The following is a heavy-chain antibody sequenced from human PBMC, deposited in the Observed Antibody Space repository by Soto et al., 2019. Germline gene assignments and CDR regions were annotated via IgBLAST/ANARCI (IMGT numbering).Heavy chain of an antibody. V-gene: IGHV1-18*01. CDR1: GYTFISYG. J-gene: IGHJ5*02. Sequence: GASVKVSCKASGYTFISYGINWVRQAPGQGLEWMGWINVYNGNTNYAQKLQGRVTMTTDTSTSTAYMELRSLTSDDTAVYYCARDLVGGTNVWFDPWGQGTLVTVSS. CDR2: INVYNGNT. D-gene: IGHD1-1*01. CDR3: ARDLVGGTNVWFDP.